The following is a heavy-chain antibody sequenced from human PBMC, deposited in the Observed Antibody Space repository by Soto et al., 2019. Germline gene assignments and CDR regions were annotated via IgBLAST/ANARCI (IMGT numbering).Heavy chain of an antibody. D-gene: IGHD6-13*01. Sequence: PGGSLRLSCAASGFIFSKYSMNWVRQAPGKGLEWVATINSGSNYIRYADSVKGRFTISRDNANDSLFLQLSSLGAEDTAVYYCARVIYTSNWCLDSWGQGALVTVSS. J-gene: IGHJ4*02. CDR1: GFIFSKYS. V-gene: IGHV3-21*01. CDR3: ARVIYTSNWCLDS. CDR2: INSGSNYI.